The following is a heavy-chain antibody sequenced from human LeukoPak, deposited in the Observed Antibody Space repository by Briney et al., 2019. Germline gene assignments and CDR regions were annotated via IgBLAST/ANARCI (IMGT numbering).Heavy chain of an antibody. D-gene: IGHD3-3*01. CDR2: IYYSGST. CDR1: GGSISSYY. CDR3: ARVTYDFWSGYGNYYFDH. J-gene: IGHJ4*02. V-gene: IGHV4-59*01. Sequence: PSETLSLTCTVSGGSISSYYWSWIRQPPGKGLEWIGYIYYSGSTNYNPSLKSRVTISVDTSKNQFSLKLSSVTAADTAVYYCARVTYDFWSGYGNYYFDHWGQGTLVTVSS.